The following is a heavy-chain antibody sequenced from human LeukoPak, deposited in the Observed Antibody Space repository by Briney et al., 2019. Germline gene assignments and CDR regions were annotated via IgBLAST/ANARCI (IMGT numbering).Heavy chain of an antibody. D-gene: IGHD3-22*01. CDR1: GFTFSSYS. V-gene: IGHV3-21*01. CDR2: ISSSSSYL. J-gene: IGHJ3*02. Sequence: GGSLRLSCAASGFTFSSYSMTWVRQAPGKGLEWVSSISSSSSYLYYADSVKGRFTISRDNAKNSLYLQMNSLRAEDTAVYYCARDRGNYYDSSGYYGAFDIWGQGTMVTVSS. CDR3: ARDRGNYYDSSGYYGAFDI.